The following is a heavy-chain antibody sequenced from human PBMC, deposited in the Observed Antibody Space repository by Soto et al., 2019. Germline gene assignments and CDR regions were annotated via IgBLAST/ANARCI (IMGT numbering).Heavy chain of an antibody. CDR2: INSDGSST. J-gene: IGHJ4*02. V-gene: IGHV3-74*01. Sequence: GGSLRLSCAASGFTFSSYWMHWVRQAPGKGLVWVSRINSDGSSTSYADSVKGRFTISRDNAKNTLYLQMNSLRAEDTAVYYCARVGKRRSHLDWGQGTLVTVSS. D-gene: IGHD3-10*01. CDR1: GFTFSSYW. CDR3: ARVGKRRSHLD.